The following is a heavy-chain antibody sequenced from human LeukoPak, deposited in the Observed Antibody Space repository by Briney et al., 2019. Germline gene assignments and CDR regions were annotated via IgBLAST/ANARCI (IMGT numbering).Heavy chain of an antibody. V-gene: IGHV3-30-3*01. Sequence: GGSLRLSCAASGFTFSTYAMLWVRQAPGKGLEWVALISYDGSNKYYADYVKGRFTISRDNSKNTLYLQMNSLRAEDTAVYYCARDEQLAFQDWGQGTLVTVSS. CDR3: ARDEQLAFQD. CDR2: ISYDGSNK. J-gene: IGHJ4*02. D-gene: IGHD6-13*01. CDR1: GFTFSTYA.